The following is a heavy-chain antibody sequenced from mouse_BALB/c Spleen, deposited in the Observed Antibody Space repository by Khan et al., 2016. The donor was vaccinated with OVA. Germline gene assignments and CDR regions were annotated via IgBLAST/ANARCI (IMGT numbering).Heavy chain of an antibody. CDR1: GYTFTTYW. J-gene: IGHJ2*01. Sequence: QVQLQQPGAELAKPGASVKMSCKASGYTFTTYWMHWVKQRPGQGLEWIGYINPTSGYTDYNQKFKDKAPLTADKSSSTAYMQLSSLTSDDSAVYYCARDRIDYWGQGTTLTVSS. CDR2: INPTSGYT. CDR3: ARDRIDY. V-gene: IGHV1-7*01.